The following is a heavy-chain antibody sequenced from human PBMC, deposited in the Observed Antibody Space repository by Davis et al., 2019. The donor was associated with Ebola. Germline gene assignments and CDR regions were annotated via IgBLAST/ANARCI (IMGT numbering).Heavy chain of an antibody. V-gene: IGHV3-21*01. CDR3: ARQWLDGYGMDV. D-gene: IGHD6-19*01. Sequence: PGGSLRLSCAPSGFTFSSYSMTWVRQAPGKGLEWVSSISSSSSYIYYADSVKGRFTISRDNAKNSLYLQMNSLRAEDTAVYYCARQWLDGYGMDVWGQGTTVTVSS. CDR2: ISSSSSYI. J-gene: IGHJ6*02. CDR1: GFTFSSYS.